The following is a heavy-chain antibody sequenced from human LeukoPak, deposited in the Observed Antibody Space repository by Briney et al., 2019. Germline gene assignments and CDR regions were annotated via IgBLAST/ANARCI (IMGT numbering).Heavy chain of an antibody. Sequence: PSQTLSLTCTVSGGSISSGGYYWSWIRQHPGKGLEWIGYIYYSGSTYYNPSLKSRVTISVDTSKNQFSLKLSSVTAADTAVYYCARGVTGRVYYYYYMDVWGKGTTVTVSS. V-gene: IGHV4-31*03. CDR2: IYYSGST. J-gene: IGHJ6*03. D-gene: IGHD1-14*01. CDR1: GGSISSGGYY. CDR3: ARGVTGRVYYYYYMDV.